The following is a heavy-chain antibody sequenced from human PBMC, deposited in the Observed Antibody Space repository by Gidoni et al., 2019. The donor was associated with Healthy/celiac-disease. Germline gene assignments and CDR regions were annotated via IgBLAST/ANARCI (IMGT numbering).Heavy chain of an antibody. J-gene: IGHJ4*02. Sequence: EVQLLESGGGLVQPGGSLRLSCAASGFTFSSYAMSWVRQAPGKGLEWVAAISGSGGSTYYADSVKGRFTISRDNSKNTLYLQMNSLRAEDTAVYYCAKDRRRLSSSWYDWGQGTLVTVSS. V-gene: IGHV3-23*01. D-gene: IGHD6-13*01. CDR1: GFTFSSYA. CDR3: AKDRRRLSSSWYD. CDR2: ISGSGGST.